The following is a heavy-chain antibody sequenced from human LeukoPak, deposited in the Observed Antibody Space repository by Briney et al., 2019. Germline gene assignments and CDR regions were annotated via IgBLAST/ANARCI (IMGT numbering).Heavy chain of an antibody. CDR1: GGTFSSYA. CDR2: IIPIFGTA. V-gene: IGHV1-69*13. CDR3: ARSTHYDSSGYYIDY. J-gene: IGHJ4*02. D-gene: IGHD3-22*01. Sequence: GASVKVSCKASGGTFSSYAISWVRQAPGQGLEWMGGIIPIFGTANFAQKFKGRGTITADESTGTAYMELSSLRSEDTAVYYCARSTHYDSSGYYIDYWGQGTLVTVSS.